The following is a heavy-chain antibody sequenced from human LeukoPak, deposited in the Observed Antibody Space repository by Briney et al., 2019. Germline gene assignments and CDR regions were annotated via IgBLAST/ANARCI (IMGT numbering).Heavy chain of an antibody. CDR3: AKRGVQQWLVDWYFDY. D-gene: IGHD6-19*01. Sequence: GGSPRLSCAASGFTFYNYAMSWVRQAPGKGLEWVSGISGSGGSTFYAESVKGRFTISRDNSKLYLQMSSLRAEDTAVYYCAKRGVQQWLVDWYFDYWGQGTLVTVSS. CDR2: ISGSGGST. J-gene: IGHJ4*02. CDR1: GFTFYNYA. V-gene: IGHV3-23*01.